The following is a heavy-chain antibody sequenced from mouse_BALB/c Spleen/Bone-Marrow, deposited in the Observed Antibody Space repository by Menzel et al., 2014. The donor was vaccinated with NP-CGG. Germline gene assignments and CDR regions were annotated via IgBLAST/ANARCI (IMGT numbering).Heavy chain of an antibody. CDR2: IRNKGNGYTT. V-gene: IGHV7-3*02. CDR1: GFTLTDYY. J-gene: IGHJ2*01. Sequence: EVQVVESGGGLVQPGGSLRLSCATSGFTLTDYYMSWVRQPPGKALEWLGFIRNKGNGYTTEYSASVKGRFTISRDNSQSILYLQMNTLRAEDSATYYCARDDYGFDYWGQGTTLTVPS. D-gene: IGHD1-1*01. CDR3: ARDDYGFDY.